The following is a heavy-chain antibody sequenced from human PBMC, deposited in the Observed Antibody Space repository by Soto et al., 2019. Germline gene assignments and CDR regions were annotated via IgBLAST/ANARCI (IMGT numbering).Heavy chain of an antibody. CDR1: GDSLKRGFYH. V-gene: IGHV4-31*11. CDR3: ARGTVYDCPNDKCGFFVDH. D-gene: IGHD3-3*01. J-gene: IGHJ4*02. Sequence: QVQLQESGSGLLKPSQTLSLACGVSGDSLKRGFYHWSWIRQTPGKGLQLIGYIDTNGDTHYDLALRNQLNMSIVTPESRFSLKLTSVTAADTAVYYCARGTVYDCPNDKCGFFVDHWGQGALVTVSS. CDR2: IDTNGDT.